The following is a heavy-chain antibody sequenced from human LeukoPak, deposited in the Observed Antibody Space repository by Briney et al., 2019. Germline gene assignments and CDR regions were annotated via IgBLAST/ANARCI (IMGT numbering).Heavy chain of an antibody. CDR1: GGTFSSYA. J-gene: IGHJ4*02. V-gene: IGHV1-69*13. CDR2: IIPIFGTA. Sequence: ASVKVSCKASGGTFSSYAISWVRQAPGQGLEWMGGIIPIFGTANYAQKFQGRVTITADESTSTAYMELSSLRSEDTAVYYRARDLSGIPDGYRYFDYWGQGTLVTVSS. D-gene: IGHD5-24*01. CDR3: ARDLSGIPDGYRYFDY.